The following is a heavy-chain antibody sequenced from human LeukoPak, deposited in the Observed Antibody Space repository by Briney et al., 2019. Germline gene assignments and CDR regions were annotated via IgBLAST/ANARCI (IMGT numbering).Heavy chain of an antibody. CDR1: GYTFTSYY. V-gene: IGHV1-46*01. D-gene: IGHD4-17*01. J-gene: IGHJ1*01. CDR3: ARDTGSLYGDYGPEYFQH. Sequence: ASVKVSCKASGYTFTSYYMHWVRQAPGQGLEWMGIINPSGGSTSYAQKFQGRVTMTRDTSTGTVYMELSSLRSDDTAVYYCARDTGSLYGDYGPEYFQHWGQGTLVTVSS. CDR2: INPSGGST.